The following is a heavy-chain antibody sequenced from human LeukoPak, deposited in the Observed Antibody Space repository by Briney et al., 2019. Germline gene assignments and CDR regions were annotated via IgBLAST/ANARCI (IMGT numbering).Heavy chain of an antibody. CDR3: ARTYETYYYDSSGSDAGGY. J-gene: IGHJ4*02. V-gene: IGHV1-2*02. CDR2: INPNSGGT. D-gene: IGHD3-22*01. CDR1: GYTFTGYY. Sequence: ASAKVSCKASGYTFTGYYMHWVRQAPGQGLEWMGWINPNSGGTNYAQKFQGRVTMTRDTSISTAYMELSRLRSDDTAVYYCARTYETYYYDSSGSDAGGYWGQGTLVTVSS.